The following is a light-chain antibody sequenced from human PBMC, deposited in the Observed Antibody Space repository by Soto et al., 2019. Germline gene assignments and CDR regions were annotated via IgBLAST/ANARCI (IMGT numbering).Light chain of an antibody. CDR3: QSYDTTLSGWV. J-gene: IGLJ3*02. V-gene: IGLV1-40*01. CDR1: SSNIGAGYD. Sequence: QSVLTQPPSVSGAPGQRVIISCTGSSSNIGAGYDVPWYQHLPGTAPKLLIYGNSHRPSGVPDRFSGSKSETSASLAIAGLQTEDEADYYCQSYDTTLSGWVFGGGTKLTVL. CDR2: GNS.